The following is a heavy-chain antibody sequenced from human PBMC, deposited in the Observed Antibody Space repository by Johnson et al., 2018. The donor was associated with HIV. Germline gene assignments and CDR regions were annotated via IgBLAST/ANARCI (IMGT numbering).Heavy chain of an antibody. CDR1: GFTFSSYG. Sequence: QMQLVESGGGVVQPGGSLRLSCAASGFTFSSYGMHWVRQAPGKGLEWVAFIRYDGSNKYYAHFVKGRFTISRDNSKNTLYLQMNSLRAEDTAVYYCARDPDGTTGTTDPDGAFDIWGQGTMVTVS. CDR3: ARDPDGTTGTTDPDGAFDI. V-gene: IGHV3-30*02. CDR2: IRYDGSNK. J-gene: IGHJ3*02. D-gene: IGHD1-1*01.